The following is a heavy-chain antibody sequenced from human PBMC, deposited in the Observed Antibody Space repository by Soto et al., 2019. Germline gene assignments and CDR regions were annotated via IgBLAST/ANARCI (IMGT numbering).Heavy chain of an antibody. Sequence: QLQLQESGPGLVKPSETLSLTCTVSGGSISSSSYYWGWIRQPPGKGLEWIGSIYYSGSTYYNPSLTSRATIAVDTSKNQFSLKLSSVTAADTAVYYCASGYYDFWSGYYTGGAWFDPWGQGTLVTVSS. CDR1: GGSISSSSYY. V-gene: IGHV4-39*01. CDR3: ASGYYDFWSGYYTGGAWFDP. CDR2: IYYSGST. J-gene: IGHJ5*02. D-gene: IGHD3-3*01.